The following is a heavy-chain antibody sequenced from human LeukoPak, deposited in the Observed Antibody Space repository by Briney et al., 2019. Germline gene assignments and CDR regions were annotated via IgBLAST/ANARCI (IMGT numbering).Heavy chain of an antibody. J-gene: IGHJ4*02. CDR3: ARARYYDSSGYYYFDY. CDR1: EFTFSSYW. D-gene: IGHD3-22*01. V-gene: IGHV3-74*03. CDR2: IYSDGSIT. Sequence: GGSLRLSCAASEFTFSSYWMHWVRQAPGKGLVWVSRIYSDGSITAYTDSVKGRFTISRDNAKNTLYLHMNSLRAEDTALYHCARARYYDSSGYYYFDYWGQGTLVTVSS.